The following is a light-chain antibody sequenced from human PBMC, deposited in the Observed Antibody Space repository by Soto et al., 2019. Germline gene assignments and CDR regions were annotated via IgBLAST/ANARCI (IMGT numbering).Light chain of an antibody. V-gene: IGLV2-14*03. J-gene: IGLJ1*01. CDR2: DVS. CDR3: SSYTSSTTLYV. Sequence: QSALTQPPSVSGSPGQSITISCTGASSDVGNYNYVSWYQQHPGKAPKLIIYDVSNRPSGVSNRFSGSKSGNTASLTISGLQAEDEADYYCSSYTSSTTLYVFGTGTKVTVL. CDR1: SSDVGNYNY.